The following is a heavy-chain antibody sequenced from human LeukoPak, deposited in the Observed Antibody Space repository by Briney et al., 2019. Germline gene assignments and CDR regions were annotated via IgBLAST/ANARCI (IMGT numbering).Heavy chain of an antibody. CDR3: ARLYYDSRGYYWFDR. CDR2: IYHSGTT. Sequence: SETLSLTCTVSGGSIISTSFYWGWIRQPPGKGLAWLGSIYHSGTTYDNPSLKSRVTISVDRSKNQFSLKLSSVTAADTAVYYCARLYYDSRGYYWFDRCGQGTLVTVSS. D-gene: IGHD3-22*01. J-gene: IGHJ5*02. CDR1: GGSIISTSFY. V-gene: IGHV4-39*01.